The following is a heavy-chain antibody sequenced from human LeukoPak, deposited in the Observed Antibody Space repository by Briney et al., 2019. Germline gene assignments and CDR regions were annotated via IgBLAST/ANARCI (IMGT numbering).Heavy chain of an antibody. Sequence: GASVKVSCKASGYTFTGYYMHWVRQAPGQGLEWMGWINPNGGGTNYAQKFQGRVTMTRDTSISTAYMELSRLRSDDTAVYYCARTTVTTRRYDYWGQGTLVTVSS. V-gene: IGHV1-2*02. J-gene: IGHJ4*02. CDR1: GYTFTGYY. CDR2: INPNGGGT. CDR3: ARTTVTTRRYDY. D-gene: IGHD4-11*01.